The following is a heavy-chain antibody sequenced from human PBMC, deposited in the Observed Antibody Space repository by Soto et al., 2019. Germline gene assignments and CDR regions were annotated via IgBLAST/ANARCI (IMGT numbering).Heavy chain of an antibody. D-gene: IGHD6-13*01. V-gene: IGHV3-33*01. CDR3: ARGPPVAAAEGAEYFQH. CDR1: GFTFSSYG. Sequence: GGSLRLSCAASGFTFSSYGMHWVRQAPGKGLEWVAVIWYDGSNKYYADSVKGRFTISRDNSKNTLYLQMNSLRAEDTAVYYCARGPPVAAAEGAEYFQHWGQGTLVTASS. CDR2: IWYDGSNK. J-gene: IGHJ1*01.